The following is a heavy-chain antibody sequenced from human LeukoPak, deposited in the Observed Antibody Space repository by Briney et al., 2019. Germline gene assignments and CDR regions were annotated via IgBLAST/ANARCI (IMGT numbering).Heavy chain of an antibody. V-gene: IGHV3-74*01. CDR1: ELTFTKYS. Sequence: GGSLRLSCAASELTFTKYSMNWVRHAPGKGLVWVSRITDDGSRTTYADSVRGRFTISRDNAKNTVYLQMNSLRPEDAAVYYCATGLGYYYDYWGQGTLVTVSS. CDR2: ITDDGSRT. D-gene: IGHD3-16*01. CDR3: ATGLGYYYDY. J-gene: IGHJ4*02.